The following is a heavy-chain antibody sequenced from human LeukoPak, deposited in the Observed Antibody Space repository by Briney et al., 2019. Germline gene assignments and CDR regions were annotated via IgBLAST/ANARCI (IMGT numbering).Heavy chain of an antibody. D-gene: IGHD3-10*01. CDR3: ARRGGRNGWGDFDY. CDR1: GFGFSTYA. Sequence: GGSLRLSCAASGFGFSTYAMNWVRQAPGKGLEWVSTISVSGDSTFYADPVQGRFTISRDTSKNSLSLHMNSLRAEDTAVYFCARRGGRNGWGDFDYWGQGTLVTVSS. CDR2: ISVSGDST. V-gene: IGHV3-23*01. J-gene: IGHJ4*02.